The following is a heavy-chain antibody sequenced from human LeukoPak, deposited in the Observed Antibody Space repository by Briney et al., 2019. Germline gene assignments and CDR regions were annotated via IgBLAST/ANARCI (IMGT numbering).Heavy chain of an antibody. CDR1: GGSFSGYY. CDR3: AIPHYYDENWFDP. J-gene: IGHJ5*02. CDR2: INHSGSN. V-gene: IGHV4-34*01. D-gene: IGHD3-22*01. Sequence: SETLSLTCAVYGGSFSGYYWSWIRQPPGKGLDLIGEINHSGSNNYNPSLQSRVTVSVDTSKTQFSLKLSSVTAADMAVYYCAIPHYYDENWFDPWGQGTQVTVSS.